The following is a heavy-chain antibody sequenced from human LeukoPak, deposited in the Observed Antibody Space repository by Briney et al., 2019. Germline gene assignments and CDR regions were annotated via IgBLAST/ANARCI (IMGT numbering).Heavy chain of an antibody. V-gene: IGHV1-18*01. Sequence: GSVKVSCKASGYTFTSYGISWVRQAPGQGLEWMGWISAYNGNTNYAQKLQGRVTMTTDTSTSTAYMELRRLRSDDTAVYYCARDQSSGYPDNWGQGTLVTVSS. CDR3: ARDQSSGYPDN. CDR2: ISAYNGNT. J-gene: IGHJ4*02. D-gene: IGHD3-22*01. CDR1: GYTFTSYG.